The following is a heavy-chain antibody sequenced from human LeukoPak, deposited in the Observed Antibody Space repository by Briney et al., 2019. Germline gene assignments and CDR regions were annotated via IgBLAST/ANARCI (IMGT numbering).Heavy chain of an antibody. D-gene: IGHD3-22*01. CDR1: GGPIRSGSYY. V-gene: IGHV4-61*02. CDR2: IYTSGST. CDR3: ARVTTGGYYNC. Sequence: PSHTLSLTCSVSGGPIRSGSYYWCWIPQPAGKGLEWIGRIYTSGSTNYNPSLKSRVTMSFDASNNQFSLRLSSVTAADTAVYYCARVTTGGYYNCWGQGTLVTVSS. J-gene: IGHJ4*02.